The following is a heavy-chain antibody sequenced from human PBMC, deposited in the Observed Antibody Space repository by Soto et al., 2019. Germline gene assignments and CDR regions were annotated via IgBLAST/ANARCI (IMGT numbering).Heavy chain of an antibody. V-gene: IGHV3-7*01. CDR1: GFTFGSYW. CDR3: ARPPFTHWSSAPDS. J-gene: IGHJ4*02. D-gene: IGHD2-8*02. CDR2: MNQGGSEI. Sequence: GGSLRLSCVASGFTFGSYWMSWVRQAPGKGLEWVANMNQGGSEIYYVDSVKGRFTISRDNAENSLYLQMNSLRVEDTAVYYCARPPFTHWSSAPDSWGQGTLVTVSS.